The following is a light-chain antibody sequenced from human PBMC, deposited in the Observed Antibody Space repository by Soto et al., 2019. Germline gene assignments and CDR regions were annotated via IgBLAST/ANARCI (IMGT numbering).Light chain of an antibody. CDR3: SSYTSSSTVV. CDR2: DVS. V-gene: IGLV2-14*03. J-gene: IGLJ2*01. Sequence: QSALTQPASVSGSPGQSISISGTGSSSDVGGYNYVAWYQHHPGKAPKLMIYDVSNRPSGVSNRFSGSRSANTASLTISGLQAEDESDYYCSSYTSSSTVVFGGGTKLTVL. CDR1: SSDVGGYNY.